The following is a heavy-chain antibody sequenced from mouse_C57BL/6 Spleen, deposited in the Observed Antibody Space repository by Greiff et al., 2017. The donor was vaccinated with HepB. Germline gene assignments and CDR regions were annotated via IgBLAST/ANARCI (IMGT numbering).Heavy chain of an antibody. V-gene: IGHV5-6*01. CDR2: ISSGGSYT. J-gene: IGHJ2*01. D-gene: IGHD2-4*01. CDR3: ARRGDYDGDYFDY. CDR1: GFTFSSYG. Sequence: VQLQQSGGDLVKPGGSLKLSCAASGFTFSSYGMSWVRQTPDKRLEWVATISSGGSYTYYPDSVKGRFPISRDNAKNTLYLQMSSLKSEDTAMYYCARRGDYDGDYFDYWGQGTTLTVSS.